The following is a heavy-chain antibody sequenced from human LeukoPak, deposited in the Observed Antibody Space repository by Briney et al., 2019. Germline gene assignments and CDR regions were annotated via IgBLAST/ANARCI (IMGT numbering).Heavy chain of an antibody. CDR3: ARDLEDYYDSSGSDFDY. J-gene: IGHJ4*02. D-gene: IGHD3-22*01. CDR1: GYTFTGYY. V-gene: IGHV1-2*02. Sequence: ASVKVSCKASGYTFTGYYMHWVRQAPGQGLEWMGWINPNSGGTNYAQKFQGRVTMTRDTSISTAYMELSRPRSDDTAVYYCARDLEDYYDSSGSDFDYWGQGTLVTVSS. CDR2: INPNSGGT.